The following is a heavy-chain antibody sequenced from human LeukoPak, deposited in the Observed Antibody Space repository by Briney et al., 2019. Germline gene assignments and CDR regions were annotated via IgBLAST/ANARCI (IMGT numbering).Heavy chain of an antibody. CDR3: ARNVEHYDSSGYYY. CDR2: INWSGGST. CDR1: GFTFDDYG. D-gene: IGHD3-22*01. Sequence: GGSLRLSCAASGFTFDDYGMSWVRQAPGKGLEWVSGINWSGGSTGYADSVKGRFTISRDNAKNSLYLQMNSLRAEDTALYYCARNVEHYDSSGYYYWGQGTLVTVSS. J-gene: IGHJ4*02. V-gene: IGHV3-20*04.